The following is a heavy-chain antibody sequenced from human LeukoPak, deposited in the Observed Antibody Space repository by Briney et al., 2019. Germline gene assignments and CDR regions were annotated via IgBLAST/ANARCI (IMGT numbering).Heavy chain of an antibody. CDR1: GGSISSGGYY. J-gene: IGHJ6*02. CDR3: ARGVQLEPRYYYGMGV. Sequence: SETLSLTCTVSGGSISSGGYYWSWIRQHPGKGLEWIGYIYYSGSTYYNPSLKSRVTISVDTSKNQFSLKLSSVTAADTAVYYCARGVQLEPRYYYGMGVWGQGTTVTVSS. CDR2: IYYSGST. V-gene: IGHV4-31*03. D-gene: IGHD1-1*01.